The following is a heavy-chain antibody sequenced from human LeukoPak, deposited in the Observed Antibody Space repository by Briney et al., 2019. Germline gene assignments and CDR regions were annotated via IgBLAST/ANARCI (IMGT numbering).Heavy chain of an antibody. CDR3: AREYGYNSFPFDY. CDR2: ISSSGSTI. Sequence: PGGSLRLSCAASGFTFSSYEMNWVRQAPGKGLEWVSYISSSGSTIYYADSLKGRFTISRDNAKNSLYLQMNSLRAEDTAVYYCAREYGYNSFPFDYWGQGALVTVST. CDR1: GFTFSSYE. D-gene: IGHD5-24*01. J-gene: IGHJ4*02. V-gene: IGHV3-48*03.